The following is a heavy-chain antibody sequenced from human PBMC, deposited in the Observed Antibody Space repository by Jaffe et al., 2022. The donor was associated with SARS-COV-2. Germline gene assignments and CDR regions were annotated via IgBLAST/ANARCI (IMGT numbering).Heavy chain of an antibody. V-gene: IGHV2-70*01. Sequence: QVTLRESGPALVKPTQTLTLTCTFSGFSLSTSGMCVSWIRQPPGKALEWLALIDWDVDKYYSTSLKTRLTISKDTSKNQVVLTMTNMDPVDTATYYCARIQGSNPRMYYFDYWGQGTLVTVSS. CDR3: ARIQGSNPRMYYFDY. D-gene: IGHD2-2*01. CDR2: IDWDVDK. J-gene: IGHJ4*02. CDR1: GFSLSTSGMC.